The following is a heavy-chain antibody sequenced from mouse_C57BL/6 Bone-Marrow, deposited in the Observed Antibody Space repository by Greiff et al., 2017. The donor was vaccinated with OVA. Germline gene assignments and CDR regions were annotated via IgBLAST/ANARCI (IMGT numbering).Heavy chain of an antibody. CDR3: ARLDGYDGFAY. CDR2: IYPGDGDT. Sequence: QVQLKQSGAELVKPGASVKISCKASGYAFSDYWMNWVKQRPGKGLEWIGQIYPGDGDTNYNGKFKGKATLTADKSSSTAYMQLSSLTSEDSAVYFCARLDGYDGFAYWGQGTLVTVSA. V-gene: IGHV1-80*01. CDR1: GYAFSDYW. J-gene: IGHJ3*01. D-gene: IGHD2-2*01.